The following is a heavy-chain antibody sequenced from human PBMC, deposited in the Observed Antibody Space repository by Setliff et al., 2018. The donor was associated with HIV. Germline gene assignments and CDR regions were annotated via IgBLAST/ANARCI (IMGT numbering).Heavy chain of an antibody. CDR2: VNYSGNT. CDR3: ARLSPPPRDSGYHLDY. V-gene: IGHV4-34*01. J-gene: IGHJ4*02. CDR1: GGFFSGYY. Sequence: SETLSLTCAVYGGFFSGYYWSWIRQPPGEGLEWIGEVNYSGNTNYNPSLKTRVNISVDTSKNQFSLKLSSVTAADTAVYYCARLSPPPRDSGYHLDYWGQGTLVTVSS. D-gene: IGHD3-22*01.